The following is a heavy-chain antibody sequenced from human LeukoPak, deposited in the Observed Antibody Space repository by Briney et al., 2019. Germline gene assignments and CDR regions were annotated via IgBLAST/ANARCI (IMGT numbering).Heavy chain of an antibody. CDR1: GFTFSSYS. Sequence: GRSLRLSCAASGFTFSSYSMNWVRQAPGKVLEWVSSISSSSSYIYYADSVKGRFTISRDNAKNSLYLQMNSLRAEDTAVYYCARDPAYDFWSKDYGMDVWGQGTTVTVSS. CDR3: ARDPAYDFWSKDYGMDV. J-gene: IGHJ6*02. CDR2: ISSSSSYI. V-gene: IGHV3-21*01. D-gene: IGHD3-3*01.